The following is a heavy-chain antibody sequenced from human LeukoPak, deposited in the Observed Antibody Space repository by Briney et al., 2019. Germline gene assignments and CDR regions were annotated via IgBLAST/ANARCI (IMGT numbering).Heavy chain of an antibody. CDR2: IYYSGST. V-gene: IGHV4-39*01. CDR3: ARRVVRGHYDAFGI. D-gene: IGHD3-10*01. CDR1: GGSISSSSYY. J-gene: IGHJ3*02. Sequence: SEALSLTCTVSGGSISSSSYYWGWIRQPPGKGLEWIGSIYYSGSTYYNPSLKSRVTISVDTSKNQFSLKLSSVTAADTAVYYCARRVVRGHYDAFGIWGQGTMVTVSS.